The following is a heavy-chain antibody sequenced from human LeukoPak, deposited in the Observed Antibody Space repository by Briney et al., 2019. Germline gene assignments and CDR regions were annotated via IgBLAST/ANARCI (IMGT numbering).Heavy chain of an antibody. CDR3: ASEGYCSGGSCYSEFDY. CDR2: IYYSGST. V-gene: IGHV4-39*07. D-gene: IGHD2-15*01. CDR1: GGSISSSSYY. J-gene: IGHJ4*02. Sequence: PSETLSLTCTVSGGSISSSSYYWGWIRQPPGKGLEWIGSIYYSGSTYYNPSLKSRVTISVDTSKNQFSLKLSSVTAADTAVYYCASEGYCSGGSCYSEFDYWGQGTLVTVSS.